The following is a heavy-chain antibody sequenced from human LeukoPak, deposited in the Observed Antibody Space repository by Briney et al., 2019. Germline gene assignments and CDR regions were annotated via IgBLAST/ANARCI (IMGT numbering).Heavy chain of an antibody. V-gene: IGHV4-4*09. CDR2: IYTSGGT. CDR3: ARLAVSGYNFDP. Sequence: SETLSLTCTVSGGSISSYYWSWIRQPPGKGLEWIGYIYTSGGTNYNPSLKSRVTISVDTSKNQFSLKLSSVTAADTAVYYCARLAVSGYNFDPWGQGTLVTVSS. D-gene: IGHD3-16*01. CDR1: GGSISSYY. J-gene: IGHJ5*02.